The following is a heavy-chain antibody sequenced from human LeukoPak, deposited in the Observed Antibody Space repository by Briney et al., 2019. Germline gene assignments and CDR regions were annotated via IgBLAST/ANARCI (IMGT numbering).Heavy chain of an antibody. D-gene: IGHD6-19*01. J-gene: IGHJ4*02. V-gene: IGHV3-72*01. Sequence: PGGSLRLSCAASGFTFSDHYMDWVRQAPGKGLEWVGRIRKKANSYTTEYAASVKGRFTISRDDSKNSLYLQMNSLKTEDTAVYYCARGGSGWYYYFDYWGQGTLVTVSS. CDR1: GFTFSDHY. CDR2: IRKKANSYTT. CDR3: ARGGSGWYYYFDY.